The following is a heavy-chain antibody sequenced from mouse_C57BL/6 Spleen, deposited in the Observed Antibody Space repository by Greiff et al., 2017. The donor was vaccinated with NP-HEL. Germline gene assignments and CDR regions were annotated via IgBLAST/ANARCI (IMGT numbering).Heavy chain of an antibody. J-gene: IGHJ3*01. D-gene: IGHD2-4*01. CDR2: IYPSDSET. V-gene: IGHV1-61*01. CDR1: GYTFTSYW. CDR3: ARLGAYDYDWLAD. Sequence: QVQLQQPGAELVRPGSSVKLSCKASGYTFTSYWMDWVKQRPGQGLEWIGNIYPSDSETHYNQKFKDKATLTVDKSSSTAYMQLSSLTSEDSAVYYCARLGAYDYDWLADWGQGTLVTVTA.